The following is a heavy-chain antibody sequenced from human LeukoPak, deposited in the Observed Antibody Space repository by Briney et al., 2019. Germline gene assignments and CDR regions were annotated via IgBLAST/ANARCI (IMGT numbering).Heavy chain of an antibody. Sequence: QPGGSLRLSCAASGFTFSSYGMHWVRQAPGKGLEWVAVIWYDGSNKYYADSVEGRFTISRDNSKNTLYLQMNSLRAEDTAVYYCARDEVMGITMVRGVLYYFDYWGQGTLVTVSS. J-gene: IGHJ4*02. CDR1: GFTFSSYG. V-gene: IGHV3-33*01. CDR3: ARDEVMGITMVRGVLYYFDY. D-gene: IGHD3-10*01. CDR2: IWYDGSNK.